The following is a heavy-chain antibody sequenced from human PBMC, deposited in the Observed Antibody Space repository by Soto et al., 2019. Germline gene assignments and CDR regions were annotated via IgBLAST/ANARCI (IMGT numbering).Heavy chain of an antibody. D-gene: IGHD6-13*01. J-gene: IGHJ5*02. V-gene: IGHV4-39*01. Sequence: QLQLQESGPGLVKPSETLSLTCTVSGGSISSSSYYWGWIRQPPGKGLEWIGSIYYSGSTYYNPSLKSRVTISVDTSKNQFSLKLSSVTAADTAVYYCARGGIAAADYNWFDPWGQGTLVTVSS. CDR2: IYYSGST. CDR1: GGSISSSSYY. CDR3: ARGGIAAADYNWFDP.